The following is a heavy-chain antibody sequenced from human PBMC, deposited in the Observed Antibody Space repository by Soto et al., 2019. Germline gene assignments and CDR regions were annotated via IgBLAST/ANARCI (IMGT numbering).Heavy chain of an antibody. J-gene: IGHJ6*02. CDR2: IYQSGST. V-gene: IGHV4-30-2*01. CDR3: AKGQNYQYRADGVCYTGYYYYDMDV. Sequence: SETLSLTCAVSGGSISSGDYSWSWIRQPPGKGLEWIGYIYQSGSTSYNPSLKSRVTISVDRSKNQFSLKLSSVTAADTAVYYCAKGQNYQYRADGVCYTGYYYYDMDVWGQGTTVTVSS. CDR1: GGSISSGDYS. D-gene: IGHD2-8*01.